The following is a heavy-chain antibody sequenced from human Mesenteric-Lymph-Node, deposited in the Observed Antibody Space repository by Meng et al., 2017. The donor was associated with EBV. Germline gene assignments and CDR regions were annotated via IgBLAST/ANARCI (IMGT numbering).Heavy chain of an antibody. D-gene: IGHD6-13*01. J-gene: IGHJ4*02. CDR2: IWYDGSNQ. Sequence: QVQLGESGGGVVQPGRSLRLSCAASGFTFSSYGMHWVRQVPGKGLEWVAVIWYDGSNQYYADSVKGRFTISRDNSKNTLYLQMNSLRAEDTAVYYCATEVNSWSLDYWGQGTLVTVSS. V-gene: IGHV3-33*01. CDR1: GFTFSSYG. CDR3: ATEVNSWSLDY.